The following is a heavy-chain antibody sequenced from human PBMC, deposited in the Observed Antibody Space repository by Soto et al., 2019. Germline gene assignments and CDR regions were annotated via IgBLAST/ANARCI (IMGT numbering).Heavy chain of an antibody. CDR3: ARGGTAYYDFWNNPRGDWLDL. CDR1: GFSFSNFA. CDR2: ISYDGNNT. J-gene: IGHJ5*02. D-gene: IGHD3-3*01. V-gene: IGHV3-30-3*01. Sequence: PGGSLRLSCAASGFSFSNFALHWVRQAPGKGLEWMALISYDGNNTKYADSVKARFTISRDNSKNTLYLEMTSLRADDTAVYYCARGGTAYYDFWNNPRGDWLDLWGQGTLVTVSS.